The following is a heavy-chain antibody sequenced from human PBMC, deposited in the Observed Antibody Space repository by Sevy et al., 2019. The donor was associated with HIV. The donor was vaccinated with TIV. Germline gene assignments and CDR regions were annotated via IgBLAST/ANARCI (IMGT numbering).Heavy chain of an antibody. J-gene: IGHJ4*02. Sequence: ASVKVSCETFGHTLSRHAISWVRQAPGQGLEWMGWISTYNGDTIYAQNFQGRVTMTTDTSTRKAYMELRSLRSDDTAVYFCARVTASRAHDSWGQGTLVTVSS. CDR3: ARVTASRAHDS. CDR2: ISTYNGDT. D-gene: IGHD2-21*02. V-gene: IGHV1-18*04. CDR1: GHTLSRHA.